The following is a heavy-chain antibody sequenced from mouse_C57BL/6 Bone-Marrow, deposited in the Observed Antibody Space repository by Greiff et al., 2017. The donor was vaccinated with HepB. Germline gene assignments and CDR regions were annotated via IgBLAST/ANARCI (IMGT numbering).Heavy chain of an antibody. D-gene: IGHD1-1*01. Sequence: EVKLMESGPELVKPGASVKISCKASGYSFTGYYMNWVKQSPEKSLEWIGEINTSTGGTTYNQKFKAKATWTVDKSSSTAYMKLKSLTSEDSAVYYCAREDSSSWYFDVWGTGTTVTVAS. CDR1: GYSFTGYY. V-gene: IGHV1-42*01. CDR3: AREDSSSWYFDV. CDR2: INTSTGGT. J-gene: IGHJ1*03.